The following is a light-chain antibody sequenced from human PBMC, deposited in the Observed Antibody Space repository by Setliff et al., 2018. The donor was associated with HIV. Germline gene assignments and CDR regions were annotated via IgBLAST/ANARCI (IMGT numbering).Light chain of an antibody. J-gene: IGLJ1*01. Sequence: SYELTQPPSVSVAPGKTARITCGGDNIGSKSVHRYQQKPGQAPVLVIYYDSDRPSGIPERFSGSNSGNTATLTISRVEAGDEADYYCQVWDSSSDHHVFGTGTKVTVL. CDR1: NIGSKS. V-gene: IGLV3-21*04. CDR2: YDS. CDR3: QVWDSSSDHHV.